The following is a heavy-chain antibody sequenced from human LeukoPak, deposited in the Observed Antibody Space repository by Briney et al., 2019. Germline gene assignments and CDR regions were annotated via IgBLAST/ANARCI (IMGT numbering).Heavy chain of an antibody. CDR1: GGSISSGSYY. V-gene: IGHV4-61*02. CDR3: ARDLLYCGGDCYYYGMDV. D-gene: IGHD2-21*01. CDR2: IYTSGST. Sequence: PSETLSLTCTVSGGSISSGSYYWSWIRQPAGKGLEWIGRIYTSGSTNYNPSLKSRVTISVDTSKNQFSLKLSSVTAADTAVYYCARDLLYCGGDCYYYGMDVWGQGTTVTVSS. J-gene: IGHJ6*02.